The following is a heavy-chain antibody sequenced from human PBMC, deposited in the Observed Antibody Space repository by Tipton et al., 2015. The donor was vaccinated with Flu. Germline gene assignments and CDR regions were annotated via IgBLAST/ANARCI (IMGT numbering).Heavy chain of an antibody. V-gene: IGHV4-59*01. Sequence: TLSLTCTVSGGSISSYYWSWIRQPPGKGLEWIGYIYYSGSTNYNPSLKSRVTISVDTSKNQFSLKLSSVTAADTAVYYCARDYGRFLEWLSPDYYYGMDVWGQGTTVTVSS. CDR1: GGSISSYY. D-gene: IGHD3-3*01. CDR3: ARDYGRFLEWLSPDYYYGMDV. J-gene: IGHJ6*02. CDR2: IYYSGST.